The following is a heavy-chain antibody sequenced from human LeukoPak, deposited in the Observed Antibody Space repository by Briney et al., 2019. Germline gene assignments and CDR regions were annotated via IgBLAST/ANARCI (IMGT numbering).Heavy chain of an antibody. Sequence: SVKVSCKASGGTFSSYAISWVRQAPGQGLEWMGRIIPILGIANYAQKFQGRVTITANKSTSTAYMELSSLRSEDTAVYYCARDSSSWYGIDYWGQGTLVTVSS. CDR2: IIPILGIA. V-gene: IGHV1-69*04. D-gene: IGHD6-13*01. CDR3: ARDSSSWYGIDY. CDR1: GGTFSSYA. J-gene: IGHJ4*02.